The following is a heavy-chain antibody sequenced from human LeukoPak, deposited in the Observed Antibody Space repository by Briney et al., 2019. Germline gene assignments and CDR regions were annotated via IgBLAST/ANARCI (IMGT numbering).Heavy chain of an antibody. CDR2: ISPNGVIT. CDR1: GFTFSSYS. J-gene: IGHJ4*02. CDR3: ARGEYSSGWYDY. D-gene: IGHD6-19*01. Sequence: GGSLRLSCAASGFTFSSYSMNWVRQAPGKGLEWVSGISPNGVITYYADSVKGRFTISRDNAKNPLYLQMNSLRAEDTALYYCARGEYSSGWYDYWGQGTLVTVSS. V-gene: IGHV3-48*04.